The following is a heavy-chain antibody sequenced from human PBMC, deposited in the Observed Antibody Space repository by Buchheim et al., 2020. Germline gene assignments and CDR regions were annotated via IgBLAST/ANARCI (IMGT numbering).Heavy chain of an antibody. CDR2: VNQDESEK. CDR3: ATDRGVNH. V-gene: IGHV3-7*01. CDR1: GFTFSSRW. J-gene: IGHJ5*02. Sequence: ELQLVESGGGLVQPGGSLRLSCVASGFTFSSRWISWVRQAPGKGPEWVANVNQDESEKYYVDSVKGRFTISRDNAQNSLYLQMNSLRAEDTAVYYCATDRGVNHWGQGTL. D-gene: IGHD3-10*01.